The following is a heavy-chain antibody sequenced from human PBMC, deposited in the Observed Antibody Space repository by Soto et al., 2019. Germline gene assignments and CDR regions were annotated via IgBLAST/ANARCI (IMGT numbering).Heavy chain of an antibody. CDR1: GFTFSSYG. V-gene: IGHV3-30*18. Sequence: QVQLVESGGGVVQPGRSLRLSCAASGFTFSSYGMHWVRQAPGKGLEWVAVISYDGSNKYYADSVKGRFTISRDNSKNALYLQMNSLRAEDTAVYYCAKVALTGDAFEIWGQGTMVTVSS. CDR2: ISYDGSNK. J-gene: IGHJ3*02. D-gene: IGHD7-27*01. CDR3: AKVALTGDAFEI.